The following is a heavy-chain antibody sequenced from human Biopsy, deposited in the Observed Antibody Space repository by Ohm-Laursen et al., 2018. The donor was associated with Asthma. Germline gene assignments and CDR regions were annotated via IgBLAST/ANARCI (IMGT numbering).Heavy chain of an antibody. CDR1: GYNFISFA. J-gene: IGHJ3*01. Sequence: ASVKVSCNASGYNFISFAIHWVRQAPGQRLEWMGWVNTGNGDTKYSQKFQGRVTITRDTSASTVYMELRSLRSEDTATYYCARTYYDFLTGQVKDVFGVWGQGTMVTVSS. CDR3: ARTYYDFLTGQVKDVFGV. CDR2: VNTGNGDT. V-gene: IGHV1-3*04. D-gene: IGHD3-9*01.